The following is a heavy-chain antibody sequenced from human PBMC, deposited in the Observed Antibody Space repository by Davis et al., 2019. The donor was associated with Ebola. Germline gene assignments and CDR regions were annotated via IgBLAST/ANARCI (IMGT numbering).Heavy chain of an antibody. CDR2: ISPGGST. Sequence: SETLSLTCAVLGRSFSGNYWSWIRQSPGKGLEWIGEISPGGSTSYNPSLQSRVTFSVDTSKNEISLSLNSVTAADTAVYYCARSNTAPRWGYYYSGMDVWGQGTTVAVSS. D-gene: IGHD4-11*01. CDR3: ARSNTAPRWGYYYSGMDV. CDR1: GRSFSGNY. V-gene: IGHV4-34*01. J-gene: IGHJ6*02.